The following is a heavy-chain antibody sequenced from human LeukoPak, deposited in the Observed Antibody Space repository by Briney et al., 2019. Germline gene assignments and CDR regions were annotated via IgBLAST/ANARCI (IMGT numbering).Heavy chain of an antibody. CDR3: TLYCSSTSCYGLVW. CDR1: GFTFDDYA. CDR2: ISWNSGSI. J-gene: IGHJ4*02. Sequence: GGSLRLSCAASGFTFDDYAMHWVRQAPGKGLEWVSGISWNSGSIGYADSVKGRFTISRDNAKNSLYLQMNSLRAEDTALYYCTLYCSSTSCYGLVWWGQGTLVTVSS. V-gene: IGHV3-9*01. D-gene: IGHD2-2*01.